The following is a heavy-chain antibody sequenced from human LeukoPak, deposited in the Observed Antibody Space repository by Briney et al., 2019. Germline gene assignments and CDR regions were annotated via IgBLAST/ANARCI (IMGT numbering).Heavy chain of an antibody. CDR3: AVGVRYRSSTSCSLHFDY. D-gene: IGHD2-2*01. V-gene: IGHV4-34*01. CDR1: GGSFSGYY. Sequence: PSETLSLTCAVYGGSFSGYYWSWIRQPPGKGLEWIGEINHSGSTNYNPSLKSRVTISVDTSKNQFSLKLSSVTAADTAVYYCAVGVRYRSSTSCSLHFDYWGQGTLVTVSS. J-gene: IGHJ4*02. CDR2: INHSGST.